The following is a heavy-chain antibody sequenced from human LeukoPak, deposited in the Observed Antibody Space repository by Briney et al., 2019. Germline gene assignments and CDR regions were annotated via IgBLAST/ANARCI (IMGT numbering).Heavy chain of an antibody. Sequence: PGGSLRLSCAASGFTFDDYAMHWVRQAPGKGLEWVSGISWNSGSIGYADSVKGRFTISRDNSKNTLYLQMNSLRAEDTAVYYCAKVRWLQQKIDYWGQGTLVTVSS. V-gene: IGHV3-9*01. CDR1: GFTFDDYA. CDR3: AKVRWLQQKIDY. J-gene: IGHJ4*02. D-gene: IGHD5-12*01. CDR2: ISWNSGSI.